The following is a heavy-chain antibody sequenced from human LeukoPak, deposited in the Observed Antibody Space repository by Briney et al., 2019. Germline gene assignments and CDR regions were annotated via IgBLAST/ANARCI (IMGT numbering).Heavy chain of an antibody. J-gene: IGHJ3*02. CDR3: AGDKGLPKVFDI. Sequence: PSETLCPSCPVSAGFISSFYWSWIRQPPGKGLEYIGYISYSETTSYNPSLTSRVTISVDTSKNQFSLKLTSVTAADTAVYYCAGDKGLPKVFDIWGHGTPFSVCS. CDR1: AGFISSFY. V-gene: IGHV4-59*01. CDR2: ISYSETT. D-gene: IGHD5/OR15-5a*01.